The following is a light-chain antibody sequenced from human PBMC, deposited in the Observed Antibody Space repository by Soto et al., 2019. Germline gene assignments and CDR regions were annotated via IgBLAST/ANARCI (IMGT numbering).Light chain of an antibody. V-gene: IGLV2-14*01. J-gene: IGLJ1*01. CDR3: SSYTSSSTNV. Sequence: QSALTQPASVSGSPGQSITISCTGTSTDVGGYEYVSWFQQHPGKAPKLMIYDVSSRPSGVSNRFSGSKSGNTASLTISGLQAADEADYYCSSYTSSSTNVFGTGTKLTVL. CDR1: STDVGGYEY. CDR2: DVS.